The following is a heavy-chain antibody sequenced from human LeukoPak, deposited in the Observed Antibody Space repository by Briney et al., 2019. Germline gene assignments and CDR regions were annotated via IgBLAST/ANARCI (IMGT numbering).Heavy chain of an antibody. Sequence: PSETLSLTCTVSGGSISSYYWSWIRQPAGKGLEWIGRIYTSGSTNYNPSLKSRVTMSVDTSKNQFSLKLSSVIAADTAVYYCAREGEAQYDILTGYYRGRAFDIWGQGTMVTVSS. J-gene: IGHJ3*02. D-gene: IGHD3-9*01. CDR1: GGSISSYY. V-gene: IGHV4-4*07. CDR2: IYTSGST. CDR3: AREGEAQYDILTGYYRGRAFDI.